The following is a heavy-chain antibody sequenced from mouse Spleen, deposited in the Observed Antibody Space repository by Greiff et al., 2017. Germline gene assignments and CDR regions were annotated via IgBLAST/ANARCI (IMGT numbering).Heavy chain of an antibody. J-gene: IGHJ3*01. Sequence: QVQLKESGAELVRPGTSVKVSCKASGYAFTNYLIEWVKQRPGQGLEWIGVINPGSGGTNYNEKFKGKATLTADKSSSTAYMQLSSLTSEDSAVYFCARSGGLLPPFAYWGQGTLVTVSA. CDR2: INPGSGGT. CDR1: GYAFTNYL. CDR3: ARSGGLLPPFAY. D-gene: IGHD2-3*01. V-gene: IGHV1-54*01.